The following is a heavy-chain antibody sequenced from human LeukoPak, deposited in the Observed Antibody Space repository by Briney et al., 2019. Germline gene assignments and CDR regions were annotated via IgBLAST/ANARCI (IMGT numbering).Heavy chain of an antibody. Sequence: GESLQISCKGSGYSFTSYWIGWVRQMPGKGLEWMGIIYPGDSDTRYSPSFQGQVTISADKSISTAYLQWSSLKASDTAMYYCARLREWRGSHSAFDYWGQGTLVTVSS. CDR1: GYSFTSYW. V-gene: IGHV5-51*01. CDR2: IYPGDSDT. CDR3: ARLREWRGSHSAFDY. J-gene: IGHJ4*02. D-gene: IGHD1-26*01.